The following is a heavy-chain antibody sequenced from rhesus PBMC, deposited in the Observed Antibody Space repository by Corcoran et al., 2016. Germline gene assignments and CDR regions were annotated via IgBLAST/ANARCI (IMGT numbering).Heavy chain of an antibody. CDR2: INHSNGNT. Sequence: QVQLVQSGAEVKKPGASVQLSCKASGYTFTRYRLNWGSQAPGTGLEWMGWINHSNGNTGDAQKFQGRVTRTRDTSTSTAYMELSSLRSEDTAVYYCARAGYSGRSPFDYWGQGVLVTVSS. V-gene: IGHV1-200*01. CDR3: ARAGYSGRSPFDY. D-gene: IGHD6-19*01. CDR1: GYTFTRYR. J-gene: IGHJ4*01.